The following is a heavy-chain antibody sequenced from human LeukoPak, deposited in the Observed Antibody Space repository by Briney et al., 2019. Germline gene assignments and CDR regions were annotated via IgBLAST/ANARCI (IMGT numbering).Heavy chain of an antibody. Sequence: GGSLRLSCAASGFTFSSYWMSWVRQAPGKGLEWVANIKQDGSEKYYVDSVKGRFTISRDNAKNSLYLQMNSLRAEDTAVYYCARDRGRYFDWLLFYYFDYWGQGTLVTVSS. CDR2: IKQDGSEK. D-gene: IGHD3-9*01. CDR3: ARDRGRYFDWLLFYYFDY. J-gene: IGHJ4*02. V-gene: IGHV3-7*01. CDR1: GFTFSSYW.